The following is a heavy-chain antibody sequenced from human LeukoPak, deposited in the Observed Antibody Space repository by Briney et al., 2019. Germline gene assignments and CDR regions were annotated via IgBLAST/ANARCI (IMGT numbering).Heavy chain of an antibody. D-gene: IGHD2-15*01. Sequence: ASVKVSCKASGYTFTGYYMHWVRQAPGQGLECMGWLNTDNGGVKYAQKFQGRVTMTTDTSISTAYMELRGLRSDDTAVYYCARDGRTCSGDSCYSFFDYWGQGTLVSVSS. CDR1: GYTFTGYY. CDR2: LNTDNGGV. CDR3: ARDGRTCSGDSCYSFFDY. V-gene: IGHV1-2*02. J-gene: IGHJ4*02.